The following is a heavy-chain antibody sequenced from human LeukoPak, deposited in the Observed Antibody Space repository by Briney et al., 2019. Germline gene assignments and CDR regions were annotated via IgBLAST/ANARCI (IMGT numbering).Heavy chain of an antibody. D-gene: IGHD6-19*01. V-gene: IGHV1-24*01. CDR3: ATDHRVAVAGMWSY. J-gene: IGHJ4*02. Sequence: ASVKVSGKVSGYTLTELSMHWVRQAPGKGLEWMGGFDPEDGETIYAQKFQGRVTMTEDTSTDTAYMELSSLRSEDTTVYYCATDHRVAVAGMWSYWGQGTLVTVSS. CDR1: GYTLTELS. CDR2: FDPEDGET.